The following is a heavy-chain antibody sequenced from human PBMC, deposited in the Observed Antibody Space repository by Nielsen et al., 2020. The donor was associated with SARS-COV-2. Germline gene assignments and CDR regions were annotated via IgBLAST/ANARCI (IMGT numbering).Heavy chain of an antibody. CDR3: ALYDYVWGSYRNDY. J-gene: IGHJ4*02. CDR1: GYTFTGYY. V-gene: IGHV1-2*06. Sequence: ASVKVSCKASGYTFTGYYMHWVRQAPGQGLEWMGRINPNSGGTNYAQKFQGRVTMTRDTSISTAYMELSRLRSDGTAVYYCALYDYVWGSYRNDYWGQGTLVTVSS. D-gene: IGHD3-16*02. CDR2: INPNSGGT.